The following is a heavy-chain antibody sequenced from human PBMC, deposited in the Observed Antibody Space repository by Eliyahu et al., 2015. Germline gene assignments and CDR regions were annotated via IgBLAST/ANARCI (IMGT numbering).Heavy chain of an antibody. V-gene: IGHV4-38-2*02. CDR1: GSPISSNYY. J-gene: IGHJ4*02. CDR3: ARVCKGKYHSNGYYYDQSEAVDY. D-gene: IGHD3-22*01. CDR2: VYHRWGP. Sequence: QLQLQQSGPGLVKPSEALALTCSISGSPISSNYYWGWXRQPPGKGLEWIWDVYHRWGPSHNPSLKSRVAISVDTSKNQFSLKLSSVTAADTAVYYCARVCKGKYHSNGYYYDQSEAVDYWGQGTLVTVSS.